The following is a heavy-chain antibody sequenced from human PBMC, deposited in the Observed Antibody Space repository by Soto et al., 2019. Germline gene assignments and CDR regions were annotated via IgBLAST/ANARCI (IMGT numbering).Heavy chain of an antibody. Sequence: SETLSLTCAVYGGSFSGYYWSWIRQPPGKGLEWIGEINHSGSTNYNPSLKSRVTISADKSTSTAYLQWSSLRASDTAVYYCASHNFFCGGDCNSSGMDVWGQGTTVTVSS. V-gene: IGHV4-34*01. CDR3: ASHNFFCGGDCNSSGMDV. CDR1: GGSFSGYY. D-gene: IGHD2-21*02. J-gene: IGHJ6*02. CDR2: INHSGST.